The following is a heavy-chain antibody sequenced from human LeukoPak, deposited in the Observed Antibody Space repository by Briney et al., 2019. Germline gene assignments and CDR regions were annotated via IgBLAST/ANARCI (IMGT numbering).Heavy chain of an antibody. Sequence: GGSLRLSCGASGFSFSSHWMTWVRQAPGKGLEWVANIRKDGSDKSYVDSVKGRFTISRDNVKKSLSLQMNSLRAEDTAVYYCARDRDYHDSSVRYDAFDIWGQGTMVTVSS. CDR1: GFSFSSHW. J-gene: IGHJ3*02. CDR3: ARDRDYHDSSVRYDAFDI. V-gene: IGHV3-7*01. D-gene: IGHD3-22*01. CDR2: IRKDGSDK.